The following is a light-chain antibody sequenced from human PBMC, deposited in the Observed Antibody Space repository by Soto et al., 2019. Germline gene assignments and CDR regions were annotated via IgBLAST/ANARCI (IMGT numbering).Light chain of an antibody. CDR1: QSVSATY. J-gene: IGKJ1*01. CDR2: GSS. CDR3: QQYGSSPRA. Sequence: VLTQSPGTLSLSPGERATLSCRASQSVSATYIAWYQQKSGQAPRLLLYGSSSRATGVADRFSGSGSGTEFTLTIDRLEPEDFATYYCQQYGSSPRAFGQGTKVDI. V-gene: IGKV3-20*01.